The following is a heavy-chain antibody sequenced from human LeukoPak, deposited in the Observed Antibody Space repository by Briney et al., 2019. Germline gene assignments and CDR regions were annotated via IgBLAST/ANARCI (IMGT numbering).Heavy chain of an antibody. CDR2: IKQDGSEK. CDR1: GFTFSSYW. J-gene: IGHJ3*02. Sequence: PGGSLRLSCAASGFTFSSYWMSWVRQAPGMGLEWVANIKQDGSEKYYVDSVKGRFTISRDDAKNSLYLQMNSLRAEDTAAYYCARDLYDIVSTSAFDIWGQGTMVTVSS. D-gene: IGHD2-15*01. CDR3: ARDLYDIVSTSAFDI. V-gene: IGHV3-7*01.